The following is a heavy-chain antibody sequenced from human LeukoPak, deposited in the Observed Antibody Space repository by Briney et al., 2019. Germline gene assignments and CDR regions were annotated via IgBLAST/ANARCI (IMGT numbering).Heavy chain of an antibody. V-gene: IGHV1-69*05. J-gene: IGHJ6*03. Sequence: SVKVSCKASGGTFSSYAISWVPQAPGQGLEWMGGIIPIFGTANYAQKFQGRVTITTDESTSTAYMELSSLRSEDTAVYYCARGQGDGYNYYYYYYMDVWGKGTTVTVSS. CDR3: ARGQGDGYNYYYYYYMDV. CDR1: GGTFSSYA. CDR2: IIPIFGTA. D-gene: IGHD5-24*01.